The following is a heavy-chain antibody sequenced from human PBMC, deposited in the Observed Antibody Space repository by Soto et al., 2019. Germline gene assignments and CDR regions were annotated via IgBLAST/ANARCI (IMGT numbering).Heavy chain of an antibody. D-gene: IGHD2-2*02. J-gene: IGHJ5*02. CDR3: PTDLDVSAIAPNWFVL. CDR2: ISGSGGST. Sequence: GGSLRLSCAASGFTFSSYAMSWVRQAPGKGLEWVSAISGSGGSTYYADSVQGRFTISRDNSTNTLYLQMNSLRAEDTAVYYCPTDLDVSAIAPNWFVLCAQRTLVTVFS. V-gene: IGHV3-23*01. CDR1: GFTFSSYA.